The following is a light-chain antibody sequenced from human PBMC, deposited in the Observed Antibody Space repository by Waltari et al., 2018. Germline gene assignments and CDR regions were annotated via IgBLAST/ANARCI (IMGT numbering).Light chain of an antibody. J-gene: IGKJ1*01. V-gene: IGKV3-20*01. CDR2: GAS. CDR3: QQYGSSPQT. Sequence: EIVLTQSPGTLSLSPGERVTLSCRASQSVSNNYLAWYQQKPGPAPRLLIYGASSRATGIPDRFSGSGSGTDFTLTISRLEPEDFAVYYCQQYGSSPQTFGQGTKVEIK. CDR1: QSVSNNY.